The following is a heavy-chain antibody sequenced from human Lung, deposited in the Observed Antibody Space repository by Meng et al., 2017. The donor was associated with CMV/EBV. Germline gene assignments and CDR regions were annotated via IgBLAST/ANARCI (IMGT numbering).Heavy chain of an antibody. CDR3: AKVPGYGDYAAYFDY. D-gene: IGHD4-17*01. V-gene: IGHV3-30*02. CDR1: GFTFSSYG. J-gene: IGHJ4*02. Sequence: QVQLVESGGGVVQPGXXXXLSCAASGFTFSSYGMHWVRQAPGKGLEWVAFIRYDGSNKYYADSVKGRFTISRDNSKNTLYLQMNSLRAEDTAVYYCAKVPGYGDYAAYFDYWGQGTLVTVSS. CDR2: IRYDGSNK.